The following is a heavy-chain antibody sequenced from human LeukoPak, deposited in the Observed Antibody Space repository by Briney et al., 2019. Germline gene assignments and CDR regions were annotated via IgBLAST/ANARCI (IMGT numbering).Heavy chain of an antibody. Sequence: PSETLSLTCTVSGGSISSYYWSRIRQPPGKGLEWIGYIYYSGSTNYNPSLKSRVTISVDTSKNQFSLKLSSVTAADTAVYYCTLLQRGAVGYWGQGTLVTVSS. CDR1: GGSISSYY. D-gene: IGHD1-26*01. CDR3: TLLQRGAVGY. J-gene: IGHJ4*02. V-gene: IGHV4-59*01. CDR2: IYYSGST.